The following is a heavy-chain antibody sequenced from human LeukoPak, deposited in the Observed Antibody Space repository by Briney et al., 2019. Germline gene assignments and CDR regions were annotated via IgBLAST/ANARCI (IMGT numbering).Heavy chain of an antibody. CDR2: ISAYNGNT. D-gene: IGHD2-21*01. Sequence: SVKVSFKASVYTLTSYGINWVRPAPGQGLEWMGWISAYNGNTNYAEKLQGRVTMTTDTSTSTAYSELRSLRYDDTAVYYGARDGGCDRGRYGWGQGALVTVSS. CDR3: ARDGGCDRGRYG. J-gene: IGHJ4*02. CDR1: VYTLTSYG. V-gene: IGHV1-18*01.